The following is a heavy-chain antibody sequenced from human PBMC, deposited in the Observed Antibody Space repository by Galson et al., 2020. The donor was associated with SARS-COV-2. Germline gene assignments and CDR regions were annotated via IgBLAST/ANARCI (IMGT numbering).Heavy chain of an antibody. D-gene: IGHD1-26*01. CDR1: GGSFSGHY. J-gene: IGHJ3*02. CDR3: AGSSGDDAFDI. Sequence: SQASETLSLTCAVYGGSFSGHYWSWIRQPPGKGMEWIGEVNHSESTNYNPSLESRVTMSVDRSKNQLSLKLTYVTAADTAVYYCAGSSGDDAFDIWGQGTMVTVSP. V-gene: IGHV4-34*01. CDR2: VNHSEST.